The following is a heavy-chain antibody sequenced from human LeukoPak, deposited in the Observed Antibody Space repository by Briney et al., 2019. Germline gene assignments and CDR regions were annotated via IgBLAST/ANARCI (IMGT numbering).Heavy chain of an antibody. CDR1: GYTFTGYY. Sequence: ASVKVSCKASGYTFTGYYMHWVRQAPGQGLEWMGRINPNSGGTNYAQKFQGRVTMTRDTSISTAYMELSRLRSDDTAVYYCAITPHRWQLSILANWFDPWGQGTLVTVSS. CDR2: INPNSGGT. V-gene: IGHV1-2*06. CDR3: AITPHRWQLSILANWFDP. D-gene: IGHD2-15*01. J-gene: IGHJ5*02.